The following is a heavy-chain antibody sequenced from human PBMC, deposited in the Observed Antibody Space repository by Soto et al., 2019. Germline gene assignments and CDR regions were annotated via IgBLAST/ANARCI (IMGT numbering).Heavy chain of an antibody. V-gene: IGHV4-39*01. Sequence: SETLSLTCTASGGSISSSSYYWGWIRQPPGKGLEWIGSIYYSGSTYYNPSLKSRVTISGDTSKNQFFLKLSSLTAADTAVYYCARGYDFWSGNYGMDVWGQGTTVT. CDR1: GGSISSSSYY. D-gene: IGHD3-3*01. CDR2: IYYSGST. CDR3: ARGYDFWSGNYGMDV. J-gene: IGHJ6*02.